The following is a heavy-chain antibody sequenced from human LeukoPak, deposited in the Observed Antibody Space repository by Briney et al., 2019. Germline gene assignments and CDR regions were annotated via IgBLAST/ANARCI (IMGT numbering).Heavy chain of an antibody. J-gene: IGHJ6*03. V-gene: IGHV3-30*02. D-gene: IGHD3-10*01. CDR2: IRYDGSNK. CDR3: AKDGSGSYSYMDV. CDR1: GFTFSSYG. Sequence: GGSLRLSCAASGFTFSSYGMHWVRQAPGKGLEWVAFIRYDGSNKYYADSVKGRFTISRDNSKNTLYLQMNSLRVEDTAVYYCAKDGSGSYSYMDVWGKGTTVTISS.